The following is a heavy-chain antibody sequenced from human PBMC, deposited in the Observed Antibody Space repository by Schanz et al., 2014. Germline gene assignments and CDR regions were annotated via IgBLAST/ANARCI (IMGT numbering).Heavy chain of an antibody. CDR2: MYYSGST. D-gene: IGHD3-3*01. J-gene: IGHJ4*02. CDR1: GGSISSYY. CDR3: ARGVLGSGYRQQYYFDH. Sequence: QVQLQESGPGLVKPSETLSLTCTVSGGSISSYYWRWIRQPPGKGLEWIGYMYYSGSTNYNPSLNSRVTISVDTSKNQFSLKVTSVTPADTAVYYCARGVLGSGYRQQYYFDHWGQGTLVTVSS. V-gene: IGHV4-59*12.